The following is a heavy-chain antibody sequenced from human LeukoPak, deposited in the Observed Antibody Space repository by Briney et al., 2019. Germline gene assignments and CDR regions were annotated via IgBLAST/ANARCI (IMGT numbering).Heavy chain of an antibody. CDR3: ARVSWFDELPYY. J-gene: IGHJ4*02. Sequence: TSETLSLTCTVSGGSISSSNFYWGWIRQPPGKGLEWIGSIYYSGSTYYNPSLKSRVTISVDTSKNQFSLKLSSVTAADTAVYYCARVSWFDELPYYLGQGTLVSVSS. CDR2: IYYSGST. D-gene: IGHD3-10*01. CDR1: GGSISSSNFY. V-gene: IGHV4-39*07.